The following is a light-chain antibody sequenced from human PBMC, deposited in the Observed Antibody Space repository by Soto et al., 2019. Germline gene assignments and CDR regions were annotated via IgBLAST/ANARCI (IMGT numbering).Light chain of an antibody. CDR2: AAS. CDR3: QLYGSSPTRYT. CDR1: QSVSSNY. Sequence: EIVLTQSPGTLYLSPGERATLSCRASQSVSSNYLAWYQQKRGQAPRLLIYAASASATGIPDRFSGSGSGTDFTLTISSLEPEGFSVYFWQLYGSSPTRYTFAQGTKPEIK. J-gene: IGKJ2*01. V-gene: IGKV3-20*01.